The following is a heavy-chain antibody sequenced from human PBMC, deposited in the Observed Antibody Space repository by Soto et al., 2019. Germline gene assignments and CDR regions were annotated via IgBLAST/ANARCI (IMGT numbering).Heavy chain of an antibody. J-gene: IGHJ3*02. V-gene: IGHV1-46*01. CDR3: AXAYYDILTGVPSDAFDI. CDR1: GYTFTSYY. D-gene: IGHD3-9*01. Sequence: ASVKVSCKASGYTFTSYYMHWVRQAPGQGLEWMGIINPSGGSTSYAQKFQGRVTMTRDTSTSTVYMELSSLRSEDTAVHYCAXAYYDILTGVPSDAFDIWGQGTMVTVSS. CDR2: INPSGGST.